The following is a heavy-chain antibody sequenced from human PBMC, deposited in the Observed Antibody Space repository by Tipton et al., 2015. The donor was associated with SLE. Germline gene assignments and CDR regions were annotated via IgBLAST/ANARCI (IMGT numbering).Heavy chain of an antibody. CDR2: IYNSGIT. J-gene: IGHJ4*02. V-gene: IGHV4-61*02. CDR1: GDSFSSGSSS. D-gene: IGHD3-22*01. CDR3: ARAPRYYYDSSYFDY. Sequence: LRLSCTVSGDSFSSGSSSWNWVRQPAGKGLEWIGLIYNSGITNYNPSLQSRVTLSVDMSKNQFSLRLSSVTAADTAVYYCARAPRYYYDSSYFDYWGQGTLVTVSS.